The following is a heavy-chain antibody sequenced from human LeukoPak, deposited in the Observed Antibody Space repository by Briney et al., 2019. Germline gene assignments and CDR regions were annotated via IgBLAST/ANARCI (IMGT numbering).Heavy chain of an antibody. D-gene: IGHD1-20*01. CDR2: INHSGST. V-gene: IGHV4-34*01. J-gene: IGHJ4*02. Sequence: SETLSLTCAVYGGSFSGYYWSWIRQPPGKGLEWIGEINHSGSTNYNPPLKSRVTISVDTSKNQFSLKLSSVTAADTAVYYCARDRYNWSVLDYWGQGTLVTVSS. CDR3: ARDRYNWSVLDY. CDR1: GGSFSGYY.